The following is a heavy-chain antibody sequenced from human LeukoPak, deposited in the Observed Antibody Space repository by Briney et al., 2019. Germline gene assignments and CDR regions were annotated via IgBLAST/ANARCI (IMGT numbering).Heavy chain of an antibody. V-gene: IGHV4-39*01. Sequence: SETLSLTCTVSGGSISSSSYYWGWIRQPPGKGLEWIGSIYYSGSTYYNPSLKSRVTISIDTSKNQFSLTLGSVSATDTAVYYCVSPRGFSYGYFDYWGQGTLVTVSS. CDR2: IYYSGST. J-gene: IGHJ4*02. CDR3: VSPRGFSYGYFDY. D-gene: IGHD5-18*01. CDR1: GGSISSSSYY.